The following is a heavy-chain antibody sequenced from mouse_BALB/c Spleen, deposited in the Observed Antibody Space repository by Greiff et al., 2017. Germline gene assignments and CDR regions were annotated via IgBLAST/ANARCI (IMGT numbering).Heavy chain of an antibody. J-gene: IGHJ4*01. D-gene: IGHD1-1*01. CDR3: ARNGSSYYAMDY. Sequence: VQLQESGAELVRPGVSVKISCKGSGYTFTDYAMHWVKQSHAKSLEWIGVISTYYGDASYNQKFKGKATMTVDKSSSTAYMELARLTSEDSAIYYCARNGSSYYAMDYWGQGTSVTVSS. V-gene: IGHV1S137*01. CDR2: ISTYYGDA. CDR1: GYTFTDYA.